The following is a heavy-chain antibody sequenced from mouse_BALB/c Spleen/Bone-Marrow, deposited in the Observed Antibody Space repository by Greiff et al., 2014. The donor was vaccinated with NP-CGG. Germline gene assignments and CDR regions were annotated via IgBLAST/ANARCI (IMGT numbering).Heavy chain of an antibody. J-gene: IGHJ3*01. CDR2: IWAGGST. CDR3: ARVFTTATWGFAY. D-gene: IGHD1-2*01. V-gene: IGHV2-9*02. Sequence: VQLQESGPGLVAPSQSLSITCTVSGFSLTSYGVHWVRQPPGKGLEWLGAIWAGGSTNYNSALMSRLSITKDNSKSQAFLEMDSLQTDDTAMYYCARVFTTATWGFAYWGQGTLVTVSA. CDR1: GFSLTSYG.